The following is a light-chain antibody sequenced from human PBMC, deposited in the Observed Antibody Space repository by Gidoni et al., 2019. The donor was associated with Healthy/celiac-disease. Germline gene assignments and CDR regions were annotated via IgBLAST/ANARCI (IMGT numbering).Light chain of an antibody. CDR2: DAS. CDR3: QKYDNLRIT. Sequence: DIHMPQSPSSLSASVGDRVTITCQASQDISNYLNWYQQKPGKAPKLLIYDASNLETGVPSRFSGSGSGTDFTFTISSLQPEDIETYYCQKYDNLRITFGQGTRLEIK. V-gene: IGKV1-33*01. CDR1: QDISNY. J-gene: IGKJ5*01.